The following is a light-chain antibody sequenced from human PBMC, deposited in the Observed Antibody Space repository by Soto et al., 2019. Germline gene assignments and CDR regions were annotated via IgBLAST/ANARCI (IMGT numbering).Light chain of an antibody. CDR3: SSYASSSTYV. J-gene: IGLJ1*01. Sequence: QSVLTQPASVSGSPGQSITISCTGSSSDVGGYNYVSWHQQHPGKAPRLMMYDVSSRASGVSNRFSASKSGNTASLTISGLQAEDEADYYCSSYASSSTYVFGTGTKLTVL. CDR1: SSDVGGYNY. CDR2: DVS. V-gene: IGLV2-14*03.